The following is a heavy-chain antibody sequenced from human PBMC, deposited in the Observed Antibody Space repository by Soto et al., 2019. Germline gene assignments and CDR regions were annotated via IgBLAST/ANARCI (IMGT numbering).Heavy chain of an antibody. CDR2: ISGSGGST. CDR1: GFTFSSYA. CDR3: AKAGDGMVRASWFDP. Sequence: GGSLRLSCAASGFTFSSYAMSWVRQAPGKGLEWVSAISGSGGSTYYADSVKGRFTISRDNSKNTLYLQMNSLRAEDTSVYYCAKAGDGMVRASWFDPWGQGTLVTVSS. V-gene: IGHV3-23*01. D-gene: IGHD3-10*01. J-gene: IGHJ5*02.